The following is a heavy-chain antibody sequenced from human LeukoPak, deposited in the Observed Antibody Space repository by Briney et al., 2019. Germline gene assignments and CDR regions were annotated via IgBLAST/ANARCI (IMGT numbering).Heavy chain of an antibody. D-gene: IGHD3-16*01. CDR2: INPNSGGT. CDR1: GYTFTGYY. Sequence: ASVKVSCKASGYTFTGYYIHWMRQAPGQGLEWMGRINPNSGGTNYAQKFQDRVTMTRDTSISTAYMELSRLESDDTAVYYCARDNPRGNDDYYPPSYWGQGTLVTISS. J-gene: IGHJ4*02. CDR3: ARDNPRGNDDYYPPSY. V-gene: IGHV1-2*06.